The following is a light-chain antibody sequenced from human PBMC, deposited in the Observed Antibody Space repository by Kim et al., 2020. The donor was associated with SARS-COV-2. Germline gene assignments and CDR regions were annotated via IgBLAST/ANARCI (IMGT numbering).Light chain of an antibody. V-gene: IGKV1-12*01. CDR2: AAS. Sequence: ASVGDRVTITCRASEDIASWLAWYQQKSGKAPNLLISAASTLESGVPSRFSGSGSGTTFTLTISSLQPEDFATYYCEQTRRFPISFGQGTRLEIK. J-gene: IGKJ5*01. CDR3: EQTRRFPIS. CDR1: EDIASW.